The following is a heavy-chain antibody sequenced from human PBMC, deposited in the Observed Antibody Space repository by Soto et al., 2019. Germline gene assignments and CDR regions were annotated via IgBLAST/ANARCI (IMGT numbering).Heavy chain of an antibody. Sequence: SETLSLTCTVSGGSLSSGTYYWSWIRQPPGKGLEWIGYIYYSGNTYSNPSLKSRITISVDTSKNQFSLKLNSVTAADTAVYYCDCTRGYSYGYFRYFDYWGQGTPVTVSS. D-gene: IGHD5-18*01. CDR1: GGSLSSGTYY. CDR2: IYYSGNT. CDR3: DCTRGYSYGYFRYFDY. J-gene: IGHJ4*02. V-gene: IGHV4-30-4*01.